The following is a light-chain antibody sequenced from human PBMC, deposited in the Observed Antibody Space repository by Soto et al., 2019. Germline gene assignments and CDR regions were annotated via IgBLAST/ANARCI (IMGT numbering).Light chain of an antibody. Sequence: EIVLTQSPDTLSLSPGERATLSCRASQSVDSNYLAWYQQKPGQAPRVLIYDASIRATGIPDRFSGSGSGTDFTLTISRLEPEDSAVYYCQQYGISPITFGPGTKVDIK. CDR1: QSVDSNY. J-gene: IGKJ3*01. CDR2: DAS. CDR3: QQYGISPIT. V-gene: IGKV3-20*01.